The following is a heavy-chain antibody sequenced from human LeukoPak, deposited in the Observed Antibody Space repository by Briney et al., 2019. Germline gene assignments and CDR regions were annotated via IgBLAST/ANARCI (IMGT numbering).Heavy chain of an antibody. CDR2: IYPGDSDT. CDR3: ARLAITGTTLYYFDY. D-gene: IGHD1-20*01. J-gene: IGHJ4*02. CDR1: GYSFTSYW. V-gene: IGHV5-51*01. Sequence: RGESLKISCKGSGYSFTSYWIGWVRQVPGKGLEWMGIIYPGDSDTRYSPSFQGQVTISADRSITTAYLQWSSLKASDTAMYYCARLAITGTTLYYFDYWGQGTLVTVCS.